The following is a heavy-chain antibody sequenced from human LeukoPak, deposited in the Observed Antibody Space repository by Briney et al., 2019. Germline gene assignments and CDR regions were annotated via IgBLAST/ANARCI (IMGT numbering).Heavy chain of an antibody. CDR1: GFTVSSNY. CDR2: IYSGGST. D-gene: IGHD6-19*01. V-gene: IGHV3-66*01. J-gene: IGHJ4*02. CDR3: ARGISSGWLDAGVYFDY. Sequence: PGGSLRLSCAASGFTVSSNYMSWVRQAPGKGLEWVSVIYSGGSTYYADSVKGRFTISRDNSKNTLYLQMNSLRAEDTAVYYCARGISSGWLDAGVYFDYWGQGTLVTVSS.